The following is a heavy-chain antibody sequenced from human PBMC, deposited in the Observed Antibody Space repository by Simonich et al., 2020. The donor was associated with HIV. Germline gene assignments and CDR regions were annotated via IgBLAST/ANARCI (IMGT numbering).Heavy chain of an antibody. CDR2: MYYSGGT. CDR1: GGSIKNYY. D-gene: IGHD5-18*01. Sequence: QVLLQESGPGVVKPSETLSLTCSVAGGSIKNYYWSWIRQPPGKGLEWIGYMYYSGGTYYSPSLKSRVTISLDTSKNQFSLKVNSVTAADTAVYYCASTVDTAIDYWGQGILVTVSS. V-gene: IGHV4-59*08. CDR3: ASTVDTAIDY. J-gene: IGHJ4*02.